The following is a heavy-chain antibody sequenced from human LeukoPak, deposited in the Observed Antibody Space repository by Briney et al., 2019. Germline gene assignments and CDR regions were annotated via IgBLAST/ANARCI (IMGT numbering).Heavy chain of an antibody. J-gene: IGHJ4*02. CDR1: GYTFTDYY. CDR3: ARARALGETTGNFDY. V-gene: IGHV1-2*02. CDR2: IIPNSGGT. D-gene: IGHD1-14*01. Sequence: ASVKVSCKASGYTFTDYYIHWVRQAPGQGLEWMGWIIPNSGGTNFAQRFQGRVTMTRDTSISTAYMELSRLSSDDTAVYYCARARALGETTGNFDYWGQGTLVTVSS.